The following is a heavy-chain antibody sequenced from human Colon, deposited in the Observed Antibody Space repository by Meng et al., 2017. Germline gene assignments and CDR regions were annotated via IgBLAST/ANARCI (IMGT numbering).Heavy chain of an antibody. J-gene: IGHJ1*01. CDR3: ARSLLPDYFQD. D-gene: IGHD3-16*01. CDR2: LYGDGRT. V-gene: IGHV3-66*01. Sequence: VQLVESGGGLVQPGGSLRLSCAASGFSVSNNYMSWVRQAPGKGLEWVSVLYGDGRTYFADAVKGRFVISRDNSQNTLYLQMSRLGGEDTAVYYCARSLLPDYFQDWGQGTLVTVSS. CDR1: GFSVSNNY.